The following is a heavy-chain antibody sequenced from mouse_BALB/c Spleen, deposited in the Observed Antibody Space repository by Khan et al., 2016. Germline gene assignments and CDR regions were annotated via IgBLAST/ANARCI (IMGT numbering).Heavy chain of an antibody. V-gene: IGHV14-3*02. CDR2: IDPANGNT. J-gene: IGHJ3*01. D-gene: IGHD2-10*02. CDR3: APYGNLFAY. Sequence: VQLKQSGAELVKPGASVKLSCTASGFNIKDTYMHWVKQRPEQGLEWIGRIDPANGNTKYDPKFQGKATITADTSSNTAYLQLSSLTSEATAVYYCAPYGNLFAYWGQGTLVTVSA. CDR1: GFNIKDTY.